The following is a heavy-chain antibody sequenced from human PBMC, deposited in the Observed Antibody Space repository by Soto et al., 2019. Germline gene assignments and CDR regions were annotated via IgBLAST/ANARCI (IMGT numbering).Heavy chain of an antibody. CDR3: ATKVLVIDSAYCGMDV. CDR1: GFTFNTSG. D-gene: IGHD2-21*01. CDR2: ISYDGNTQ. J-gene: IGHJ6*02. Sequence: GGSLRLSCEASGFTFNTSGMHWVRQAPDKGLQWVAVISYDGNTQYYGDSVKGRFTISRDNAKSTLYLQMDSLKTEGTSVYYCATKVLVIDSAYCGMDVWGQGXTVTVYS. V-gene: IGHV3-30*03.